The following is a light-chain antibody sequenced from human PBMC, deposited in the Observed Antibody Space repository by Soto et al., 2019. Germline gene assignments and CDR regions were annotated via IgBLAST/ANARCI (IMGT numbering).Light chain of an antibody. V-gene: IGLV2-23*03. J-gene: IGLJ1*01. CDR3: CSHAGNSPFDV. Sequence: QSVLTQPASVSGSPGQSITVSCTGTSSDIGSYNFVSWYQQYPGKAPKLMIYEGSKRPSGVSNRFSGSKSGNTASLTISGLQAEDEADYYCCSHAGNSPFDVFGTGTKLTVL. CDR1: SSDIGSYNF. CDR2: EGS.